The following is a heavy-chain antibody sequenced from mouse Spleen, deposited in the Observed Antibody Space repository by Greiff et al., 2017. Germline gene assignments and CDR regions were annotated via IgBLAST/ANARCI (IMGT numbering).Heavy chain of an antibody. CDR2: ISSGGGST. J-gene: IGHJ2*01. D-gene: IGHD4-1*01. Sequence: EVKLMESGGGLVKPGGSLKLSCAASGFAFSSYDMSWVRQTPEKRLEWVAYISSGGGSTYYPDTVKGRFTISRDNAKNTLYLQMSSLKSEDTAMYYCARHGLGDYFDYWGQGTTLTVSS. CDR1: GFAFSSYD. V-gene: IGHV5-12-1*01. CDR3: ARHGLGDYFDY.